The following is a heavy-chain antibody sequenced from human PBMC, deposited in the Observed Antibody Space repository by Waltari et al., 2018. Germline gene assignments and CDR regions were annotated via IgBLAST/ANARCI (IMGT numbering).Heavy chain of an antibody. D-gene: IGHD3-3*01. CDR1: GGSISSYY. V-gene: IGHV4-59*08. CDR3: ARGGDFWSGYEYYYYYMDV. J-gene: IGHJ6*03. CDR2: IYYSGST. Sequence: QVQLQESGPGLVKPSETLSLTCTVSGGSISSYYWSWIRQPPGKGLEWIGYIYYSGSTNYNPSLKSRVTISVDTSKNQFSLKLSSVTAADTAVYYCARGGDFWSGYEYYYYYMDVWGKGTTVTVSS.